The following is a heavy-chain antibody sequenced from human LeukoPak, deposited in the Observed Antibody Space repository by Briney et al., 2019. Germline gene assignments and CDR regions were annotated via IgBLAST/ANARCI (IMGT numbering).Heavy chain of an antibody. CDR2: ISHSSSTI. D-gene: IGHD1-26*01. Sequence: AGGSLRLSCAASGFIFSSYSITWVRQAPGKGLEWVSYISHSSSTIYYADSVKGRFTISRDNAKNSLYLQMNSLRDEDTAVYYCARGRGNYYYFDYWGQGTLVTVSS. CDR3: ARGRGNYYYFDY. CDR1: GFIFSSYS. V-gene: IGHV3-48*02. J-gene: IGHJ4*02.